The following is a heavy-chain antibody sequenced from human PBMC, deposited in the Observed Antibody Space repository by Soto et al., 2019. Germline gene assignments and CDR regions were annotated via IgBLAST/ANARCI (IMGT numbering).Heavy chain of an antibody. CDR3: ARSYNILTGYSGFDY. D-gene: IGHD3-9*01. Sequence: EVQLVESGGGLVKPGGSLRLSCAASGFTFSSYSMNWVHQAPGKGLEWVSSISSSSSFIYYADSVKGRFTISRDNAKNSLNLQMTSLRAEDTAMFYCARSYNILTGYSGFDYWGQGTLVTVSS. CDR1: GFTFSSYS. V-gene: IGHV3-21*01. CDR2: ISSSSSFI. J-gene: IGHJ4*02.